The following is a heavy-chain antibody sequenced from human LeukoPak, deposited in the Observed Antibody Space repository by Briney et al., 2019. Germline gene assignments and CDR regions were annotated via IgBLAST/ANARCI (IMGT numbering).Heavy chain of an antibody. CDR3: GRLIYGSGSYYNSPYYYYRDV. Sequence: SETLSLTCTVSGGSISSYYWSWIRQPPGKGLEWIGYIYYSGSTNYNPSLKSRVTISVDTSKNQFSLKLSSVTAADTAVFYCGRLIYGSGSYYNSPYYYYRDVWGKGPRSPSP. D-gene: IGHD3-10*01. V-gene: IGHV4-59*01. CDR1: GGSISSYY. J-gene: IGHJ6*03. CDR2: IYYSGST.